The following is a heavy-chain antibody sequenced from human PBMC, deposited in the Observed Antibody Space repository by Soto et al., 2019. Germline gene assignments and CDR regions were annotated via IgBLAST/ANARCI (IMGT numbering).Heavy chain of an antibody. J-gene: IGHJ4*02. V-gene: IGHV3-23*01. CDR1: GFTFSSYA. CDR2: MTGSGGGT. CDR3: ARDRGYDSSGYYFM. Sequence: PGGSLRLSCAASGFTFSSYAMNWVRQAPGKGLEWVSVMTGSGGGTYYADSVKGRFTISRDNSKNTLYLQMSGLRAEDTAVYYCARDRGYDSSGYYFMWGQGTLVTVS. D-gene: IGHD3-22*01.